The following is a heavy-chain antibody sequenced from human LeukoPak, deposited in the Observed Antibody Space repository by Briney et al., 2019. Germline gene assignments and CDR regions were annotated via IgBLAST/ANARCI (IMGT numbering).Heavy chain of an antibody. V-gene: IGHV1-2*02. D-gene: IGHD2-8*01. J-gene: IGHJ6*02. CDR2: INPNSGGT. CDR3: ARDVVLMVYAVYGVDV. CDR1: GYTFTGYY. Sequence: ASVKVSCKASGYTFTGYYMHWVRQAPGQGLEWMGWINPNSGGTNYAQKFQGRVTMTRDTSISTAYMELSRLRSDDTAVYYCARDVVLMVYAVYGVDVWGQGTTVTVSS.